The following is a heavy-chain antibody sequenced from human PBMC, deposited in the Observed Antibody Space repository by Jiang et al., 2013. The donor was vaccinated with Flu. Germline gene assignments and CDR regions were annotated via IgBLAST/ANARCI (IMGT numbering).Heavy chain of an antibody. CDR1: GFTFSSYG. D-gene: IGHD3-10*01. V-gene: IGHV3-30*18. Sequence: QLVESGGGVVQPGRSLRLSCAASGFTFSSYGMHWVRQAPGKGLEWVAVISYDGSNKYYADSVKGRFTISRDNSKNTLYLQMNSLRAEDTAVYYCAKDKREFGTYYYYGMDVWGQGTTVTVSS. J-gene: IGHJ6*02. CDR3: AKDKREFGTYYYYGMDV. CDR2: ISYDGSNK.